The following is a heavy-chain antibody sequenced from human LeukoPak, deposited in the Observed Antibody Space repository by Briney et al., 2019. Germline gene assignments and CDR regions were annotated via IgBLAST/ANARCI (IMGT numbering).Heavy chain of an antibody. D-gene: IGHD5-12*01. Sequence: SVKVSRKASGGTFSSYAISWVRQAPGQGLEWMGGIIPIFGTANYAQKFQGRVTITTDESTSTAYMELSSLRSEDTAVYYCARGEGSGDERDYYYYMDVWGKGTTVTVSS. CDR3: ARGEGSGDERDYYYYMDV. CDR1: GGTFSSYA. J-gene: IGHJ6*03. V-gene: IGHV1-69*05. CDR2: IIPIFGTA.